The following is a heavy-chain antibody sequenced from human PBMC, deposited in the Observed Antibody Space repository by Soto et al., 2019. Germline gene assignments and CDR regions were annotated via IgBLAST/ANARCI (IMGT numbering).Heavy chain of an antibody. CDR3: AKDLDDYSSAIDV. V-gene: IGHV3-23*01. J-gene: IGHJ4*02. Sequence: GSLRLSCVGSGFSFRKYAMNWVRQAPGKGLEWVSGISGSGGSGRGFYADPVEGRFTISRDNSKNTLYLEMNSLRAEDTAVYYCAKDLDDYSSAIDVWGQGTLVAVSS. D-gene: IGHD4-4*01. CDR2: ISGSGGSGRG. CDR1: GFSFRKYA.